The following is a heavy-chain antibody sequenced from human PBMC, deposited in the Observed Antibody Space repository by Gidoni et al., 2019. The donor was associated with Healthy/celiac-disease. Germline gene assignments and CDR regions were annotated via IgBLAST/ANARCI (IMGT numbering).Heavy chain of an antibody. J-gene: IGHJ4*02. D-gene: IGHD1-26*01. CDR1: GVTVSSYA. V-gene: IGHV3-23*01. Sequence: EVQLLESGGGLVQPGGSLRLTCEASGVTVSSYAMSWVRQAPGKGLAWVAAISGSGGSTYYADSVKGRFTISRDNSKNTLYLQMNSLRAEDTAVYYCAKEDQYWELLTNFDYWGQGTLVTVSS. CDR2: ISGSGGST. CDR3: AKEDQYWELLTNFDY.